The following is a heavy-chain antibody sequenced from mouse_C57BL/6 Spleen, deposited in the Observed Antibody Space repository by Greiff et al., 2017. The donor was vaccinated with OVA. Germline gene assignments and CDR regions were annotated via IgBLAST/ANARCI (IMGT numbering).Heavy chain of an antibody. Sequence: QVQLQQSGTELVKPGASVKISCKASGYAFSSSWMNWVKQRPGKGLEWIGRIYPGDGDTNYNGKFKGKATLTADKSSSTAYMQLSSLTSEDSAVYFCAREGGYYAMDYWGQGTSVTVSS. CDR2: IYPGDGDT. V-gene: IGHV1-82*01. CDR3: AREGGYYAMDY. CDR1: GYAFSSSW. J-gene: IGHJ4*01.